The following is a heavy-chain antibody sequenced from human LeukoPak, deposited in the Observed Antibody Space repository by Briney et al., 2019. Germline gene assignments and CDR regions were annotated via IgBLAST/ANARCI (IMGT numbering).Heavy chain of an antibody. D-gene: IGHD1-26*01. CDR3: ARRPGGTPDY. CDR2: IGADGRGT. V-gene: IGHV3-53*01. J-gene: IGHJ4*02. Sequence: PSETLSLTCTVSGDSIISSTSYWGWARLSPGKGLEWVSAIGADGRGTDYADSVKGRFTISRDNSKSMLYLQMNTLRADDTALYYCARRPGGTPDYWGLGTLVTVSS. CDR1: GDSIISSTSY.